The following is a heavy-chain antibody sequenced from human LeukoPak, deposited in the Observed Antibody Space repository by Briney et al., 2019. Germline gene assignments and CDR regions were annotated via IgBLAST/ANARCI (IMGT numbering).Heavy chain of an antibody. CDR3: ARNYYDSSGYYLFDY. V-gene: IGHV3-30-3*01. CDR2: ISYDGSNK. CDR1: GFTVDSNY. D-gene: IGHD3-22*01. Sequence: GGSLRLSCAASGFTVDSNYLSWVRQAPGKGLEWVAVISYDGSNKYYADSVKGRFTISRDNSKNTLYLQMNSLRAEDTAVYYCARNYYDSSGYYLFDYWGQGTLVTVSS. J-gene: IGHJ4*02.